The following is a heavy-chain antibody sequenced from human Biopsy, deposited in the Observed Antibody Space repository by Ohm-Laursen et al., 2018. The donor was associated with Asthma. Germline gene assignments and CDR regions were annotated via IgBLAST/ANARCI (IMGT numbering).Heavy chain of an antibody. J-gene: IGHJ4*02. V-gene: IGHV3-30-3*01. D-gene: IGHD2/OR15-2a*01. CDR3: SRDTLGYYFNI. CDR1: GRHFGSYN. Sequence: SLRLSCTASGRHFGSYNMHWARQAPGKGLEWVAVITFDGSTQHYGDSVKGRFTISRDNSKNMLFLQMNSLRAEDTAVYYCSRDTLGYYFNIWGQGTQFTVSS. CDR2: ITFDGSTQ.